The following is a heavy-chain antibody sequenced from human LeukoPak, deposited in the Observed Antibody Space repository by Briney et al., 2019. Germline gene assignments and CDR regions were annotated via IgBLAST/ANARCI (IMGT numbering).Heavy chain of an antibody. J-gene: IGHJ3*02. CDR1: GFTFSSYA. D-gene: IGHD3-22*01. V-gene: IGHV3-30-3*01. CDR3: ARAFGDYYYDSSGYFDAFDI. CDR2: ISYDGSNK. Sequence: GGSLRLSCAASGFTFSSYAMHWVRQAPGKGLEWVAVISYDGSNKYYADSVKGRFTISRDNSKNTLYLQMNSLRAEDTAVYYCARAFGDYYYDSSGYFDAFDIWGQGTMVTVSS.